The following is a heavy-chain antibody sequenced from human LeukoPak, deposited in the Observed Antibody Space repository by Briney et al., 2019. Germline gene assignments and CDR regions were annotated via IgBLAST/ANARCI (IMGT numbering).Heavy chain of an antibody. CDR1: GYTFTSYG. Sequence: GASVKVSCKASGYTFTSYGISWVRQAPGQGLEWMGWISAYNGNTNYAQKLQGRVTMTTDTSTSTAYMELRSLRSDDTAVYYCARSITADHYGSGSYFYYYYYYMDVWGKGTTVTVSS. J-gene: IGHJ6*03. D-gene: IGHD3-10*01. V-gene: IGHV1-18*01. CDR3: ARSITADHYGSGSYFYYYYYYMDV. CDR2: ISAYNGNT.